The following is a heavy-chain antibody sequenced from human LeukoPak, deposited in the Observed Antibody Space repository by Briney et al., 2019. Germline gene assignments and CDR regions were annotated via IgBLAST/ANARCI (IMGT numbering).Heavy chain of an antibody. J-gene: IGHJ4*02. CDR1: GGTFSSYA. CDR3: ARDRSGSYYFDY. D-gene: IGHD6-25*01. CDR2: IIPIFGTA. V-gene: IGHV1-69*06. Sequence: ASVKVSCKASGGTFSSYAISWVRQAPGQGPEWMGGIIPIFGTANYAQKFQGRVTITADKSTSTAYMELSSLRSEDTAVYYCARDRSGSYYFDYWGQGTPVTVSS.